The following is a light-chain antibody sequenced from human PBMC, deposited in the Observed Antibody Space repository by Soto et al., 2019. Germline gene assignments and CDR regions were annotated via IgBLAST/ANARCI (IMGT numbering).Light chain of an antibody. J-gene: IGLJ2*01. CDR1: NIGSKS. V-gene: IGLV3-21*04. CDR3: QVWDSSSDSLV. Sequence: SYELTQPPSVSVAPGKTARITCGGNNIGSKSVHWYQQKPGQAPVLVIYYDSDRPSGIPERFSGSNSGNTATLTISRVEAGDEADYYCQVWDSSSDSLVFGGGTKLTVL. CDR2: YDS.